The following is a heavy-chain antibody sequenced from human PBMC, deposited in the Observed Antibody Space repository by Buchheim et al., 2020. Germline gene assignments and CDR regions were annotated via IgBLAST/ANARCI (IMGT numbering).Heavy chain of an antibody. J-gene: IGHJ6*02. CDR3: ARDFHSSSWSGPQYYYYGMDV. Sequence: EVQLVESGGGLVQPGGSLRLSCAASGFTFSSYWMHWVRQAPGKGLVWVSRINSDGSSTSYADSVKGRFTISRDTAQNTMYLQMNSLRAEDTAVYYCARDFHSSSWSGPQYYYYGMDVWGQGTT. CDR2: INSDGSST. CDR1: GFTFSSYW. D-gene: IGHD6-13*01. V-gene: IGHV3-74*01.